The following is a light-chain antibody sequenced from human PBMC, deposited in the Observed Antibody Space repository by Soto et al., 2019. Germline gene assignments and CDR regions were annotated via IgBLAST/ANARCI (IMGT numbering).Light chain of an antibody. J-gene: IGKJ1*01. CDR2: KAS. CDR1: QSISSW. CDR3: QQCNRT. Sequence: DIQTTQSPATLSASVGDGVTITCRASQSISSWLAWYQQKPGKAPKLLIYKASSLESGVPSRFSGSGSGTEFTLTISSLQPDDFATYYCQQCNRTFGRGTKVDIK. V-gene: IGKV1-5*03.